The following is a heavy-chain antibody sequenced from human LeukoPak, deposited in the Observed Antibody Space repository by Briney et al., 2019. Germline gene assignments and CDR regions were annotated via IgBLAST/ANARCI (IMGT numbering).Heavy chain of an antibody. Sequence: GASVMVSCKASGYTFTSYGISWVRQAPGQGLEWMGWISAYNGNTNYAQKLQGRVTMTTHTSTSTAYMELRSLKSDDTAVYYCAIDTETYDYVWGSYRYFDYWGQGTLVTVSS. D-gene: IGHD3-16*02. CDR1: GYTFTSYG. V-gene: IGHV1-18*01. CDR3: AIDTETYDYVWGSYRYFDY. CDR2: ISAYNGNT. J-gene: IGHJ4*02.